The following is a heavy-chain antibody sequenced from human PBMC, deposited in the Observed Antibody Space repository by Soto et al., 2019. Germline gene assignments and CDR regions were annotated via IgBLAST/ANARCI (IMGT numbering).Heavy chain of an antibody. D-gene: IGHD4-17*01. CDR3: ARAVYGGNSGSWYSDL. J-gene: IGHJ2*01. CDR1: GYTFSSYS. Sequence: QAQLEQSGPEVKKPGASVNVSCKASGYTFSSYSISWVRQAPGQGLEWMGWISAYNGNTNYAQKLKGSVTMTRDTYTKTVNMELRSLTSDDAAVYYCARAVYGGNSGSWYSDLWGRGTLVTISS. V-gene: IGHV1-18*01. CDR2: ISAYNGNT.